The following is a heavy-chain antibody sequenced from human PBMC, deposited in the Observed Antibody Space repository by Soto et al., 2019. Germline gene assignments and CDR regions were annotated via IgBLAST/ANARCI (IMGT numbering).Heavy chain of an antibody. Sequence: PGGSLRPSCAASGLTFTSYSMQWVRQAPGKWLEWVSSISSGSSYIYYADSGKGRFTISRHNAKNSLYLQMNSLRAEDTAVYYCARDGVAARRTSDYWGQGTLVTVSS. CDR1: GLTFTSYS. CDR3: ARDGVAARRTSDY. J-gene: IGHJ4*02. V-gene: IGHV3-21*01. D-gene: IGHD6-6*01. CDR2: ISSGSSYI.